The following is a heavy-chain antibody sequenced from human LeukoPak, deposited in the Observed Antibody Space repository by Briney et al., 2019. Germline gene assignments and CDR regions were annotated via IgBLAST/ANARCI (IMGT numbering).Heavy chain of an antibody. V-gene: IGHV4-4*07. J-gene: IGHJ6*03. CDR1: GGSISGYY. CDR2: IFHSGST. CDR3: ARRYYYYYYMDV. Sequence: PLETLSLTCTVSGGSISGYYWNWIRQPAGKGLEWIGRIFHSGSTNYNPSLKSRVTISVDTSKNQFSLKLSSVTAADTAVYYCARRYYYYYYMDVWGKGTTVTISS.